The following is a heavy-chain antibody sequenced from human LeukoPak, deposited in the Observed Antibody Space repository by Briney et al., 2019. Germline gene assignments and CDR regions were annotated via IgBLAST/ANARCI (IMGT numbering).Heavy chain of an antibody. D-gene: IGHD3-22*01. V-gene: IGHV4-34*01. CDR3: ARLEFNYDSSGIDY. J-gene: IGHJ4*02. CDR2: INHSGST. Sequence: SETLSLACAVYGGSFSGYYWSWIRQPPGKGLEWIGEINHSGSTNYNPSLKSRVTISVDTSKNQFSLKLSSVTAADTAVYYCARLEFNYDSSGIDYWGQGTLVTVSS. CDR1: GGSFSGYY.